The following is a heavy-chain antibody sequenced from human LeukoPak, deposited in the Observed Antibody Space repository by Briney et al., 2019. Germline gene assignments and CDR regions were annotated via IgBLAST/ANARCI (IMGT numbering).Heavy chain of an antibody. CDR1: GFTFGDYA. V-gene: IGHV3-49*04. CDR2: IRSKAYGGTT. D-gene: IGHD3-3*01. CDR3: TRGYDFWSGYYTGLYYFDY. J-gene: IGHJ4*02. Sequence: GGSLRLSCTASGFTFGDYAMSWVRQAPGKGLEWVGFIRSKAYGGTTEYAASVKGRFTISRDDSKSIAYLQMSSLKTEDTAVYYCTRGYDFWSGYYTGLYYFDYWGQGTLVTVSS.